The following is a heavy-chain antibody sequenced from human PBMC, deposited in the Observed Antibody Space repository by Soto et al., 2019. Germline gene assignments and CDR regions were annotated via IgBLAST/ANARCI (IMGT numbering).Heavy chain of an antibody. CDR2: INSDGSST. CDR3: ARARITIFGAIDY. J-gene: IGHJ4*02. CDR1: GFTFSSYW. V-gene: IGHV3-74*01. D-gene: IGHD3-3*01. Sequence: PGGSLRLSCAASGFTFSSYWMHWVRQAPGKGLVWVSRINSDGSSTSYADSVKGRFTISRDNAKNTLYLQMNSLRAEDTAVYYCARARITIFGAIDYWGQGTLVTVSS.